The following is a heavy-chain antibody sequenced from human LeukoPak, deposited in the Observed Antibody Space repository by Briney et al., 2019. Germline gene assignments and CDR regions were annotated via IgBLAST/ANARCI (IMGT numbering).Heavy chain of an antibody. CDR2: IRYDGSNK. Sequence: GGSLRLSCAASGFTFSSYGMHWVRQAPGKGLEWVAFIRYDGSNKYYADSVKGRFTISRDNSKNTLYLQMNSLRAEDTAVYYCAKDTFYLYSCGPGPTDYWGQGTLVTVSS. CDR3: AKDTFYLYSCGPGPTDY. D-gene: IGHD5-18*01. J-gene: IGHJ4*02. V-gene: IGHV3-30*02. CDR1: GFTFSSYG.